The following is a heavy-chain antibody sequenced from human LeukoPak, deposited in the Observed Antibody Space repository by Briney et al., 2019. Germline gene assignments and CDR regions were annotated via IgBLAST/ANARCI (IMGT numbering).Heavy chain of an antibody. CDR3: AREASGYEGIYFDY. J-gene: IGHJ4*02. D-gene: IGHD3-3*01. Sequence: PSETLSLTXTVSGGSISSYYWSWIRQPPGKGLEWIGYIYYSGSTNYNPSLKSRVTISVDTSKNQFSLKLSSVTAADTAVYYCAREASGYEGIYFDYWGQGTLVTVSS. V-gene: IGHV4-59*01. CDR2: IYYSGST. CDR1: GGSISSYY.